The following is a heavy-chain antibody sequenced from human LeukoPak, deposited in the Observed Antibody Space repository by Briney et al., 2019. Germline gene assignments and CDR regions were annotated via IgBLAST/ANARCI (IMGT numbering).Heavy chain of an antibody. Sequence: PGGSLRLSCAASGFTFTSYSMNWVRHPPGKRLEWVSIIGNNGGGIHYADSVEGRFTISRDNFKNALYLQMNSLRVEDTAVHYCAIDPNWGTHSWGQGVLVTVSS. J-gene: IGHJ4*02. V-gene: IGHV3-23*01. CDR2: IGNNGGGI. CDR1: GFTFTSYS. D-gene: IGHD7-27*01. CDR3: AIDPNWGTHS.